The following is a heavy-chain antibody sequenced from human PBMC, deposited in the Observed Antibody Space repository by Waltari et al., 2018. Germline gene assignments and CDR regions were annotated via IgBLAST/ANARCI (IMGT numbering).Heavy chain of an antibody. CDR1: GFTFGDYA. CDR3: TRGRDY. Sequence: EVQLVESGGGLVQPGRSLRLSCTASGFTFGDYARSWFRQAPGKGLEWVGFIRSKAYGGTTEYAASVKGRFTISRDDSKSIAYLQMNSLKTEDTAVYYCTRGRDYWGQGTLVTVSS. CDR2: IRSKAYGGTT. J-gene: IGHJ4*02. V-gene: IGHV3-49*03.